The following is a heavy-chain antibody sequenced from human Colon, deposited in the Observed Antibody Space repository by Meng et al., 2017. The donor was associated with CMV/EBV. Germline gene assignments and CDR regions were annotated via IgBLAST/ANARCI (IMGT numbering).Heavy chain of an antibody. Sequence: GGSLRLSCAASGFTFSSYEMNWVRQAPGKGLEWVSYISSSGSTIYYADSVKGRFTISRDNGKNTVFLQMNSLTAEDAAVYYCARCSSTSYDFFGVDVWGQGTTVTVSS. CDR2: ISSSGSTI. V-gene: IGHV3-48*03. CDR3: ARCSSTSYDFFGVDV. J-gene: IGHJ6*02. CDR1: GFTFSSYE. D-gene: IGHD2-2*01.